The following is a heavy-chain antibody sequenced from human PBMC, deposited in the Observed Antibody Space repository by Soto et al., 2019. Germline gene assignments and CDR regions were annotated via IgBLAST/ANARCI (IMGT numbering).Heavy chain of an antibody. CDR1: GGSFSGYY. D-gene: IGHD6-6*01. Sequence: SETLSLTCAVYGGSFSGYYWSWIRQPPGKGLEWIGEINHSGSTNYNPSLKSRVTISVDTSKNQFSLKLSSVTAADTAVYYCAVGPKRYSSSVRGIYYYGMDVWGQGTTVTVSS. CDR3: AVGPKRYSSSVRGIYYYGMDV. V-gene: IGHV4-34*01. J-gene: IGHJ6*02. CDR2: INHSGST.